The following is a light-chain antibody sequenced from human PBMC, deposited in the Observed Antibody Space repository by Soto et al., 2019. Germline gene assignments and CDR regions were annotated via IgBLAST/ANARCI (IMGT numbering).Light chain of an antibody. CDR1: SDYSTYA. CDR2: LNSDGIH. CDR3: QTWGTGIRVV. Sequence: QPVLTQSPSASASLGASVKLTCTLSSDYSTYAVAWHQQQPEKGPRYLMRLNSDGIHSKGDGIPDRFSGSSSGAERYLTISSLQSDDEADYYCQTWGTGIRVVFGGGTKLTVL. J-gene: IGLJ2*01. V-gene: IGLV4-69*01.